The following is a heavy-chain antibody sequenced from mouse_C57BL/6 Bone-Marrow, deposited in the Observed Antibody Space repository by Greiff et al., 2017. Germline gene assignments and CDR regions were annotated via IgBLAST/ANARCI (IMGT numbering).Heavy chain of an antibody. Sequence: EVKVVESGAELVRPGASVKLSCTASGFNIKDDYMHWVKQRPEQGLEWIGWIDPENGDTEYASKFQGKATITADTSSNTAYLQLSSLTSEDTAVYYCTCNYYWYFDVWGTGTTVTVSS. CDR1: GFNIKDDY. J-gene: IGHJ1*03. CDR2: IDPENGDT. CDR3: TCNYYWYFDV. V-gene: IGHV14-4*01. D-gene: IGHD2-1*01.